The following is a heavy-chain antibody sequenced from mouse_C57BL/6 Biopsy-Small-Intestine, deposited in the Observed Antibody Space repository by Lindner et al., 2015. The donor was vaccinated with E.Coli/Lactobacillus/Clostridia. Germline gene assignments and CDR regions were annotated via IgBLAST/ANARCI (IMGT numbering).Heavy chain of an antibody. J-gene: IGHJ3*01. CDR3: AKEASQATWFAN. Sequence: VQLQESGPVLVKPGPSVKISCKASGFTFTDYYIHWVRQSHGKSLEWIGLIYPNNGVTAYNQKFKGKATLTVDTSSSTAYMELNSLTSEDSAVYYCAKEASQATWFANWGQGTLVTVSA. V-gene: IGHV1-36*01. CDR1: GFTFTDYY. D-gene: IGHD3-2*02. CDR2: IYPNNGVT.